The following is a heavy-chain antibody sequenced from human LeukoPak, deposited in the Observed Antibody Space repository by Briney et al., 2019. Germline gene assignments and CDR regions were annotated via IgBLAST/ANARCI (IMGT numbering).Heavy chain of an antibody. CDR3: ARDLSPVVRASPMGY. D-gene: IGHD3-10*01. J-gene: IGHJ4*02. CDR1: GFTFSTYG. CDR2: ITYDGYYK. Sequence: PGTSLRLSRAASGFTFSTYGMRWVRQAPGKGLEWVALITYDGYYKYYSDSVKGRFTISSDTSKNTLSLQMNSLRAEDTAVYYCARDLSPVVRASPMGYWGQGTLVTVSS. V-gene: IGHV3-30*03.